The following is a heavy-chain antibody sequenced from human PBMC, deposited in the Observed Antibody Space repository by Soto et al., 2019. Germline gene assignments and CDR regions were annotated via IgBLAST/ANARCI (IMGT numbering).Heavy chain of an antibody. CDR1: GGTFSSYT. CDR2: IIPILGIA. J-gene: IGHJ4*02. Sequence: QVQLVQSGAEVKKPGSSVKVSCKTSGGTFSSYTISWVRQAPGQGLEWMGRIIPILGIANYAQKFQGRVTITADKSTSTAYMELSSLRSEDTAVYYCASLSGVVRGDDDFDYWGQGTLVTVSS. CDR3: ASLSGVVRGDDDFDY. V-gene: IGHV1-69*02. D-gene: IGHD3-10*01.